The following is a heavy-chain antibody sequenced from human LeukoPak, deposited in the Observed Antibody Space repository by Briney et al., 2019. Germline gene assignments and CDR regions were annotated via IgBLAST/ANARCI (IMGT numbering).Heavy chain of an antibody. D-gene: IGHD6-19*01. V-gene: IGHV1-8*01. CDR1: GYTFTSYD. J-gene: IGHJ6*02. Sequence: ASVKVSCKASGYTFTSYDINWVRQATGQGLEWMGWMNPNSGNTGYAQKFQGRVTMTRNTSISTAYMELSSLRSEDTAVYYCARGPYSSGWTYYYYGMDVWGQGPRSPSP. CDR2: MNPNSGNT. CDR3: ARGPYSSGWTYYYYGMDV.